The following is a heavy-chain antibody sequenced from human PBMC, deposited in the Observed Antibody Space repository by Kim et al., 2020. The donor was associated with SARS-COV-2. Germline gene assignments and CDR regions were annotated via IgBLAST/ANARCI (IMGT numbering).Heavy chain of an antibody. CDR3: AAGDIVKVPPISFDF. D-gene: IGHD2-15*01. Sequence: GGSLRLSCEVSGITFSDHYMTWIRQAPGKGLECVSYITTSGSKYYADSVRGRFTVSRDNAKSSFYLQMDSLRAEDTALYYCAAGDIVKVPPISFDFWGQG. V-gene: IGHV3-11*01. CDR1: GITFSDHY. J-gene: IGHJ4*02. CDR2: ITTSGSK.